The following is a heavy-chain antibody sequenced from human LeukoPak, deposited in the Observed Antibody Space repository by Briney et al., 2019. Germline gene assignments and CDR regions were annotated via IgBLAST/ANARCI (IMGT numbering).Heavy chain of an antibody. CDR1: GFTFSSYA. V-gene: IGHV3-30-3*01. J-gene: IGHJ4*02. CDR2: ISYDGSNK. D-gene: IGHD4-17*01. Sequence: GGSLRLSCAASGFTFSSYAMHWVRQAPGKGLEWVAVISYDGSNKYYADSVKGRFTISRDNSKNTLYLQMNSLRSEDTAVYYCARDWGRTVTTNESRNDYWGQGTLVTVSS. CDR3: ARDWGRTVTTNESRNDY.